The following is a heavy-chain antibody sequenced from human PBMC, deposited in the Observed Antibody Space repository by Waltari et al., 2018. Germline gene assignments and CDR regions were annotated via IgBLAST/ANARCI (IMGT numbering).Heavy chain of an antibody. CDR2: IKQDGSEK. Sequence: EVQLVESGGGLVQPGGSLRLSCAASGFTFSSYWMSWVRQAPGKGLEWVANIKQDGSEKYYVDSVKGRFTISRDNAKNSLYLQMNSLRAEDTAVYYCARNDYYYYYYMDVWGKGTTVTVSS. J-gene: IGHJ6*03. CDR1: GFTFSSYW. V-gene: IGHV3-7*01. CDR3: ARNDYYYYYYMDV.